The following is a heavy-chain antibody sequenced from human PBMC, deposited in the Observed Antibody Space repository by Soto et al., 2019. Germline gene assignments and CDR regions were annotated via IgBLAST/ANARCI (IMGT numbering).Heavy chain of an antibody. D-gene: IGHD4-17*01. CDR2: ISYDGSNK. J-gene: IGHJ3*02. Sequence: PGGSLRLSCAASGFTFSSYAMHWVRQAPGKGLEWVAVISYDGSNKYYADSVKGRFTISRDNSKNTLYLQMNSLRAEDTAVYYCARDGMTTSPPAAFDIWGQGTMVTVSS. V-gene: IGHV3-30-3*01. CDR1: GFTFSSYA. CDR3: ARDGMTTSPPAAFDI.